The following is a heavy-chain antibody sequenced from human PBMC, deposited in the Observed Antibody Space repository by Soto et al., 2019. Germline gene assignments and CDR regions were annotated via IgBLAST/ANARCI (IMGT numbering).Heavy chain of an antibody. CDR1: GGSISSGGYS. CDR2: IYHSGST. V-gene: IGHV4-30-2*01. D-gene: IGHD3-10*01. Sequence: KASETLSLTCAVSGGSISSGGYSWSWIRQPPGKGLEWIGYIYHSGSTYYNPSLKSRVTISVDRSKNQFSLKLSSVTTADTAVYYCARDRRREFNYNYYYGMDVWGQGTTVTGSS. CDR3: ARDRRREFNYNYYYGMDV. J-gene: IGHJ6*02.